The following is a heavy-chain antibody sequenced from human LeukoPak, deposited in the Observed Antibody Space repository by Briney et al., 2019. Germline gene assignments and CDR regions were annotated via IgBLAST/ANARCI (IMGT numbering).Heavy chain of an antibody. CDR1: GFTFSSYG. CDR2: IRYDGGNK. V-gene: IGHV3-30*02. Sequence: GGSLRLSCATSGFTFSSYGMHWVRQAPDMGLEWVAFIRYDGGNKYYADSVKGRFSISRDNSQNTLFLHMNSLRGEDTAVYYCARVLTQDATSDAFDIWGQGTMVTVSS. J-gene: IGHJ3*02. CDR3: ARVLTQDATSDAFDI.